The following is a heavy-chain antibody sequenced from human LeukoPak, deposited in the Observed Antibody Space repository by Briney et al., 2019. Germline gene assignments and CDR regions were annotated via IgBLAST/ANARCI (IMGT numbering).Heavy chain of an antibody. CDR2: IYYSGST. Sequence: SETLSLTCTVSGGSVSSGSYYRSWIRQPPGKGLEWIGYIYYSGSTNYNPSLKSRVTISVDTSKNQFSLKLSSVTAADTAVYYCARVAYDSSDWGQGTLVTVSS. J-gene: IGHJ4*02. V-gene: IGHV4-61*01. D-gene: IGHD3-22*01. CDR3: ARVAYDSSD. CDR1: GGSVSSGSYY.